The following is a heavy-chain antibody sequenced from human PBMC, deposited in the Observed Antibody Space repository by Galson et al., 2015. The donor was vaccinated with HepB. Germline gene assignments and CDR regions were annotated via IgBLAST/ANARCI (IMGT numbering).Heavy chain of an antibody. J-gene: IGHJ4*02. D-gene: IGHD2-2*01. CDR1: GFTFSSYG. CDR2: ISYDGSNK. V-gene: IGHV3-30*18. CDR3: AKSQVLLTIVVVPAAPLDY. Sequence: SLRLSCAASGFTFSSYGMHWVRQAPGKGLEWVAVISYDGSNKYYADSVKGRFTISRDNSKNTLYLQMNSLRAEDTAVYYCAKSQVLLTIVVVPAAPLDYWGQGTLVTVSS.